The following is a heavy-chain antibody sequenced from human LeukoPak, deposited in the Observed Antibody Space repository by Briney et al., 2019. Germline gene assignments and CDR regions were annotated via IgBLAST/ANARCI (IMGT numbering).Heavy chain of an antibody. CDR2: ISGSGGTT. CDR3: ASSGGEQQLGT. D-gene: IGHD6-13*01. CDR1: GFTFSSYA. V-gene: IGHV3-23*01. J-gene: IGHJ5*02. Sequence: TGGSLRLSCAASGFTFSSYAMSWVRQAPGKGLEWVSGISGSGGTTYYADSVKGRFTISRDNSKNTLYLQMNSLRGEDTAVYYCASSGGEQQLGTWGQGTLVTVSS.